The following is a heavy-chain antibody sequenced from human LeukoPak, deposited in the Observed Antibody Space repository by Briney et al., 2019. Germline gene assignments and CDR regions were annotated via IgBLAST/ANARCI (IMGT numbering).Heavy chain of an antibody. Sequence: PGRSLRLSCAASGFTFSSYAMHWVRQAPGKGLEWVAVISYDGSNKYYADSVKGRFTISRDNSKNTPYLQMNSLRAEDTAVYYCARVSWAGPYCSSTSCPGGAFDIWGQGTMVTVSS. D-gene: IGHD2-2*01. V-gene: IGHV3-30-3*01. CDR3: ARVSWAGPYCSSTSCPGGAFDI. CDR2: ISYDGSNK. CDR1: GFTFSSYA. J-gene: IGHJ3*02.